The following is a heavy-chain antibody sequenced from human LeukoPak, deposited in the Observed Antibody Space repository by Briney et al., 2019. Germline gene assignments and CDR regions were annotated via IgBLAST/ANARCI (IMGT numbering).Heavy chain of an antibody. V-gene: IGHV1-69*06. D-gene: IGHD6-6*01. J-gene: IGHJ4*02. CDR1: GATFSAYG. CDR2: SIPIYGTT. CDR3: ARDNPPKAARPGYFDY. Sequence: SVKVSCKAPGATFSAYGISWVRQAPGQGLQWMGRSIPIYGTTTYAQEFQGRATITADISTSTAYMELTSLTSEDTALYYCARDNPPKAARPGYFDYWGQGTLVTVAS.